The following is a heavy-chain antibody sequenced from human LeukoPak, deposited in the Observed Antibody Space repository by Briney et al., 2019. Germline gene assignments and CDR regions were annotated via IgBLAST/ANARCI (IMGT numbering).Heavy chain of an antibody. CDR3: ARDRGGIGYYMDV. CDR2: ISGSGGST. J-gene: IGHJ6*03. Sequence: GGSLRLSCAASGFTFSSYAMSWVRQAPGKGLEWVSAISGSGGSTYYADSVKGRFTISRDNSKNTLYLQMNSLRAEDTALYYCARDRGGIGYYMDVWGKGTTVTVSS. D-gene: IGHD3-16*02. CDR1: GFTFSSYA. V-gene: IGHV3-23*01.